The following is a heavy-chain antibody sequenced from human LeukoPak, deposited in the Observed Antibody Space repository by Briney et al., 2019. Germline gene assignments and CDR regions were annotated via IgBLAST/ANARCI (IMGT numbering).Heavy chain of an antibody. V-gene: IGHV4-34*01. J-gene: IGHJ4*02. CDR2: INHSGST. Sequence: PSETLSLTCAVYGGSFSGYYWSWIRQPPGKGLEWIGEINHSGSTNYNPSLKSRVTISVDTSKNQFSLKLSSVTAADTAVYYCARGLYDFWSGDIKYYFDYWGQGTLVTVSS. D-gene: IGHD3-3*01. CDR3: ARGLYDFWSGDIKYYFDY. CDR1: GGSFSGYY.